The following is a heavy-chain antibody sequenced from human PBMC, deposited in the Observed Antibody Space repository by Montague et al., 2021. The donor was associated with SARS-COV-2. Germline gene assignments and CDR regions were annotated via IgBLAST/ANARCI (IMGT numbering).Heavy chain of an antibody. D-gene: IGHD3-10*01. Sequence: SETLSLTCRVSGDSITNHHWSWIRQPAGKGLEWIGRMHFTGKTNFSPFFSSRLTMSADTSKNQFSLQLTPVTAADTAIYFCARDRSDFGAGRQGTIDFWGQGTLVTVAS. CDR2: MHFTGKT. CDR1: GDSITNHH. J-gene: IGHJ4*02. V-gene: IGHV4-4*07. CDR3: ARDRSDFGAGRQGTIDF.